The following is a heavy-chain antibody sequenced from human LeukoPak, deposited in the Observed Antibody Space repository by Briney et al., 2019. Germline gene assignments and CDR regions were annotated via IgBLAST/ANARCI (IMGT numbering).Heavy chain of an antibody. Sequence: ASVKVSCKASGYTFTGYYMHWVRQAPGQGLEWMGWINPNSGGTNYAQKFQGRVTMTRDTSISTAYMELSRLRSDDTAVYYCARGYYYDSSGYYAFDYWGQGTLVTVSS. J-gene: IGHJ4*02. CDR2: INPNSGGT. CDR3: ARGYYYDSSGYYAFDY. D-gene: IGHD3-22*01. V-gene: IGHV1-2*02. CDR1: GYTFTGYY.